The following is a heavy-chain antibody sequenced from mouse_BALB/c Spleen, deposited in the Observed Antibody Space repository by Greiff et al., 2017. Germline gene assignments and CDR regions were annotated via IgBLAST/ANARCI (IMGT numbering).Heavy chain of an antibody. CDR3: ASKWGLLWSAMDY. CDR2: ISYSGST. V-gene: IGHV3-2*02. CDR1: GYSITSDYA. Sequence: EVQGVESGPGLVKPSQSLSLTCTVTGYSITSDYAWNWIRQFPGNKLEWMGYISYSGSTSYNPSLKSRISITRDTSKNQFFLQLNSVTTEDTATYYCASKWGLLWSAMDYWGQGTSVTVSS. D-gene: IGHD2-1*01. J-gene: IGHJ4*01.